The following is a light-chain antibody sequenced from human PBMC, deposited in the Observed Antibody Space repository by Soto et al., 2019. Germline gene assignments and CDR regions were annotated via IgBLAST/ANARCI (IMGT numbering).Light chain of an antibody. V-gene: IGKV3-20*01. CDR3: QQYHNLWT. Sequence: EIVLMQSPGTLSLSRGERATLSCRASQSVSNNYLAWYQQKPGQAPRLLIYGASNRATGIPDRFSGSGSGTDFTLTISSLQSEDFALYYCQQYHNLWTFGQGTKVDIK. CDR1: QSVSNNY. J-gene: IGKJ1*01. CDR2: GAS.